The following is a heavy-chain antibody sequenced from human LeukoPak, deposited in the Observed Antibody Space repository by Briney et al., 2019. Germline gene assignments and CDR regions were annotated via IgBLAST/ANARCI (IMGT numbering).Heavy chain of an antibody. CDR1: GFALSGYA. D-gene: IGHD3-22*01. CDR2: ILGSGDTT. Sequence: PGGTLRLSCAASGFALSGYAMSWVRQAPGKGLEWISAILGSGDTTHYAESVKGRFTISRDNSKYTVLLQMNSLSAEDTVLYCCAKVRYYDSHHGFDLWGQGTLVTVSP. J-gene: IGHJ3*01. CDR3: AKVRYYDSHHGFDL. V-gene: IGHV3-23*01.